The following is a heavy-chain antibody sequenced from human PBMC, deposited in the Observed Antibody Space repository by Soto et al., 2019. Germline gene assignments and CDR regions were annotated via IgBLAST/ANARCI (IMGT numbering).Heavy chain of an antibody. CDR3: ARDRYGDNYGMDV. CDR2: IWYDGSNK. D-gene: IGHD4-17*01. Sequence: QVQLVESGGGVVQPGRSLRLSCAASGFTFSSYGMHWVRQAPGKGLEWVAVIWYDGSNKYYADSVKGRFTIPRDNSKNTLYLQMNSLRAEDTAVYYCARDRYGDNYGMDVWGQGTTVTVSS. V-gene: IGHV3-33*01. J-gene: IGHJ6*02. CDR1: GFTFSSYG.